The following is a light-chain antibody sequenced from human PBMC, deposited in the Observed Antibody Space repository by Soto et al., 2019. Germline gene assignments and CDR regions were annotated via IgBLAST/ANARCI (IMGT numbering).Light chain of an antibody. CDR1: QSISSNY. CDR3: QQRGDWPA. V-gene: IGKV3D-20*02. Sequence: EIVLTQSPGTLSLSPGEGATLACRASQSISSNYLVWYQQKGGQAPRLLIYGASSRATGIPDRFSGSGSGTDFTLTISRLEPEDFAMYFCQQRGDWPAFGQGTKVEIK. CDR2: GAS. J-gene: IGKJ1*01.